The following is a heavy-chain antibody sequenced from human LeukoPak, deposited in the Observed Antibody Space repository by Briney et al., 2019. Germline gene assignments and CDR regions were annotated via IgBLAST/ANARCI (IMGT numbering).Heavy chain of an antibody. V-gene: IGHV1-2*02. CDR1: GYTFTGHD. J-gene: IGHJ3*02. CDR3: ARVKTLRAYYDILTGYSLGVVDAFDI. D-gene: IGHD3-9*01. CDR2: INPNGGGT. Sequence: GASVKVSCKASGYTFTGHDMHWVRQAPGQGLEWIGWINPNGGGTNYAQKVQGRVTMTRDKSISTVYMEMNRLRSDDTPVYYYARVKTLRAYYDILTGYSLGVVDAFDIWGPGTMVTVSS.